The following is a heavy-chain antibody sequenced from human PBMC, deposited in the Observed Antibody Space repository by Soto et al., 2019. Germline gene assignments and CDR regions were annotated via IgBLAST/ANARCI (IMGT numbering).Heavy chain of an antibody. D-gene: IGHD3-9*01. CDR2: IRSKANSYAT. Sequence: PGGSLRLSCAASGFTFSGSAMHWVRQASGKGLEWVGRIRSKANSYATAYAASVKGRFTISRDDSKNSAYRQMNSLKTEDTAVYYCTSPPPDYDILTGPPHYYYYYGMDVWGQGTTVTVSS. CDR1: GFTFSGSA. V-gene: IGHV3-73*01. J-gene: IGHJ6*02. CDR3: TSPPPDYDILTGPPHYYYYYGMDV.